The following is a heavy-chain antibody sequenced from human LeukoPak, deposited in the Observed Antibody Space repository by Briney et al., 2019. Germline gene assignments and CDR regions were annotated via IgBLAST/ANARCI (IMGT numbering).Heavy chain of an antibody. D-gene: IGHD1-26*01. V-gene: IGHV1-2*02. Sequence: VKVSCKTSGYTFTAFFIHWVRQAPGQGLEWMGWLNPNSGGTNYAQKFQGRVTMTRDTSISTAYMELSRLRSDDTAVYFCARVGAAYQDSNYWGQGTLVTVSS. CDR3: ARVGAAYQDSNY. CDR1: GYTFTAFF. CDR2: LNPNSGGT. J-gene: IGHJ4*02.